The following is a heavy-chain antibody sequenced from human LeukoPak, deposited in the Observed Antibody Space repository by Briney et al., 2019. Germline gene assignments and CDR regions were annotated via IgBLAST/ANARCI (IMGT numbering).Heavy chain of an antibody. CDR2: IYHSGST. V-gene: IGHV4-38-2*02. J-gene: IGHJ4*02. Sequence: SETLSPTCTDSGYSISSGYYWGWIRQPPGKGLEWIGSIYHSGSTYYNPSLKSRVTISVDTSKNQFSLKLSSVTAADTAVYYCARERGDYFDYWGQGTLVTVSS. CDR3: ARERGDYFDY. CDR1: GYSISSGYY.